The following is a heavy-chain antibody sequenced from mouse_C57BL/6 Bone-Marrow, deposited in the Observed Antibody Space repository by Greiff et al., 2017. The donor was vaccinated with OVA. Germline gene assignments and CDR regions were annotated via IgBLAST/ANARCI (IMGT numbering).Heavy chain of an antibody. CDR2: LWSGGST. J-gene: IGHJ4*01. Sequence: QVQLQQSGPGLVQPSQSLSITCTVSGFSLTSYGVHWVRQSPGKGLEWLGVLWSGGSTDYNAAFISRLSISKDNSKSQVFFKMNSLQADDTAIYYCARNPLMVTTENYAMDYWGQGTSVTVSS. CDR3: ARNPLMVTTENYAMDY. CDR1: GFSLTSYG. V-gene: IGHV2-2*01. D-gene: IGHD2-2*01.